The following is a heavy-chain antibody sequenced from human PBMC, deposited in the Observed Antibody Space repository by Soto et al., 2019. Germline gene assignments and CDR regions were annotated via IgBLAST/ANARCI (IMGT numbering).Heavy chain of an antibody. D-gene: IGHD1-7*01. CDR2: IKQDGSEK. CDR3: ARDMHNWNYAPNWFDP. V-gene: IGHV3-7*05. CDR1: GFTFSSYW. J-gene: IGHJ5*02. Sequence: GGSLRLSCAASGFTFSSYWMSWVRQAPGKGLEWVANIKQDGSEKYYVDSVKGRFTISRDNAKNSLYLQMNSLRAEDTAVYYCARDMHNWNYAPNWFDPWGQGTLVTAS.